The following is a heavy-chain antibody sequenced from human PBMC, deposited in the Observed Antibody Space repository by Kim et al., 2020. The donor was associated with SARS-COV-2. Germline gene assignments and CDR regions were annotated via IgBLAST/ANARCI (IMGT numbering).Heavy chain of an antibody. J-gene: IGHJ5*02. CDR2: IYYSGST. Sequence: SETLSLTCTVSGGSISSYYWSWIRQPPGKGLEWIVYIYYSGSTNYNPSLKSRVTISVDTSKNQFSLKLSSVTAADTAVYYCARSRGGWGRLWFDPWGQGTLVTVSS. D-gene: IGHD1-26*01. V-gene: IGHV4-59*13. CDR1: GGSISSYY. CDR3: ARSRGGWGRLWFDP.